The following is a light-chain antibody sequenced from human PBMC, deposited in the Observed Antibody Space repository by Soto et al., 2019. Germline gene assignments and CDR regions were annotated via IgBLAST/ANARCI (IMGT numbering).Light chain of an antibody. Sequence: EIVLTQSPVTLSLSPGERATLPCRASQSVSNSLAWYQQKPGQAPRLLIYGASTRATGIPARFSGSGSGTEFTLTISSLQSEDFAVYYCQQYNNWPRTFGQGTKVDIK. J-gene: IGKJ1*01. CDR1: QSVSNS. CDR3: QQYNNWPRT. V-gene: IGKV3-15*01. CDR2: GAS.